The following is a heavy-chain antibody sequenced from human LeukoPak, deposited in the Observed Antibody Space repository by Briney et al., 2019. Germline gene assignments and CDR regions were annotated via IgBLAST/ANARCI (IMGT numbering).Heavy chain of an antibody. J-gene: IGHJ4*02. CDR3: ARDYRPGYSSGWYRGIGY. CDR1: GGSFSGYY. Sequence: SETLSLTCAVYGGSFSGYYWSWIRQPPGKGLEWIGEINHSGSTNYNPSLKSRVTISVDTSKNQFSLKPSSVTAADTAVYYCARDYRPGYSSGWYRGIGYWGQGTLVTVSS. D-gene: IGHD6-19*01. V-gene: IGHV4-34*01. CDR2: INHSGST.